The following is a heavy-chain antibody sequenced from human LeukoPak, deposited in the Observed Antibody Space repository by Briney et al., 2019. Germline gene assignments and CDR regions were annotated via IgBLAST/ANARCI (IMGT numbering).Heavy chain of an antibody. D-gene: IGHD2/OR15-2a*01. V-gene: IGHV3-30*04. CDR2: ISYDGSNK. CDR3: ARGLNSGFDY. CDR1: GFTFSSYA. Sequence: PGGSLRLSCAAPGFTFSSYAMHWVRQAPGKGLEWVAVISYDGSNKYYADSVKGRFTISRDNSKNTLYLQMNSLRAEDTAVYYCARGLNSGFDYWGQGTLVTVSS. J-gene: IGHJ4*02.